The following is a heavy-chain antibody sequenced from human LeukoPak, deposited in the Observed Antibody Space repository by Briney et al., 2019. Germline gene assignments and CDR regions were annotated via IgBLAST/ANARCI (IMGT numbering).Heavy chain of an antibody. CDR2: ISDSGENT. V-gene: IGHV3-23*01. J-gene: IGHJ4*02. D-gene: IGHD2-2*02. CDR1: GFTVSSNY. Sequence: QAGGSLRLSCAASGFTVSSNYMSWVRQAPGKGLEWVSAISDSGENTYYADSVKGRFTISRDKSKDTLYLQMNTLRVEDTAVYYCARESSNYYNLDYWGQGILVTVSS. CDR3: ARESSNYYNLDY.